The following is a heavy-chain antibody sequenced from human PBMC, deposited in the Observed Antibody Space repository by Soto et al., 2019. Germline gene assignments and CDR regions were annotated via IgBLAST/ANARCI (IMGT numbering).Heavy chain of an antibody. CDR3: ARERYCSGDSCPFGY. CDR2: INPSTSGT. V-gene: IGHV1-2*04. Sequence: QVQLVQSGAEVKKPGASVKVSCKASGYTFSDYYIHWVRQAPGQGLEWMGWINPSTSGTKFAQKFQGWVTMTRDTSISTAYMELSRLRSDDTAVYYCARERYCSGDSCPFGYWGQGTMVTVSS. J-gene: IGHJ4*02. CDR1: GYTFSDYY. D-gene: IGHD2-15*01.